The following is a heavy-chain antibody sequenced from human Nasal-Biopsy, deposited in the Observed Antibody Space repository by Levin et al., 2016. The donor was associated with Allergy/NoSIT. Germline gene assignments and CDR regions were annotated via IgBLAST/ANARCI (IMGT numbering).Heavy chain of an antibody. J-gene: IGHJ4*02. CDR3: ATSIGSYRFHFDS. V-gene: IGHV4-34*08. Sequence: GSLRLSCAGSGLSVRTSAMSWVRQAPGKGLEWIGEINHSGTSNYNPSLESRVTISVDTSKNQFSLKVRSVTAADTAVYYCATSIGSYRFHFDSWGQGTLVTVSS. CDR2: INHSGTS. CDR1: GLSVRTSA. D-gene: IGHD1-26*01.